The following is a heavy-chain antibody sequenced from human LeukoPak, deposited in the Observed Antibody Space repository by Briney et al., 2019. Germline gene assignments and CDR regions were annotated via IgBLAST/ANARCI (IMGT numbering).Heavy chain of an antibody. CDR2: IYASGST. CDR3: ARVGSPDY. Sequence: SETLSLTCTVSGGSISSGSYYWSWIRQPAGKGLEWIGRIYASGSTDYNPSLKSRVTISVDTSKNQFSLKLTPVTAADTAVYYCARVGSPDYWGQGTLVTVSS. D-gene: IGHD1-26*01. CDR1: GGSISSGSYY. J-gene: IGHJ4*02. V-gene: IGHV4-61*02.